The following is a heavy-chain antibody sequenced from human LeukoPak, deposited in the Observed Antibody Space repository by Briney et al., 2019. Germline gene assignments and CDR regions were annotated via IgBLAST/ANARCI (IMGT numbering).Heavy chain of an antibody. D-gene: IGHD6-19*01. V-gene: IGHV3-7*01. Sequence: PGGSLRLSCAASGFDFSTNYMTWVRQAPGEGLEWVANIKQDGSETHYVDSVKGRFTISRDNAKNSLYLQMNSLRVEDTAMYYCARGGWYSGYWGQGTLVTVSS. CDR3: ARGGWYSGY. J-gene: IGHJ4*02. CDR2: IKQDGSET. CDR1: GFDFSTNY.